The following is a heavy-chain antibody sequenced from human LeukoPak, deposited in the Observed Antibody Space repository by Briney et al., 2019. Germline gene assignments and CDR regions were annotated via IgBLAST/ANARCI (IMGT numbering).Heavy chain of an antibody. CDR3: ARDGSGSYYDRGWFYP. CDR1: AYTFTSYN. Sequence: ASVKVSCKASAYTFTSYNINWVRQATGQGLEWMGWMNPNSGNTGYAQKFQGRVTMTRNTSISTAYMELSSLTSEDTAVYYCARDGSGSYYDRGWFYPWGQGALVTVSS. D-gene: IGHD3-10*01. J-gene: IGHJ5*02. CDR2: MNPNSGNT. V-gene: IGHV1-8*01.